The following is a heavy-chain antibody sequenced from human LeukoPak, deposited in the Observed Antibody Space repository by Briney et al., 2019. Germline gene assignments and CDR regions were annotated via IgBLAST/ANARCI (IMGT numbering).Heavy chain of an antibody. CDR1: GFTFSSYW. CDR2: IKQDGSAK. Sequence: GGSLRLSCAASGFTFSSYWMTWVRQAPGKGLEWVANIKQDGSAKYTLDSVKGRFTISRDNAKNSLYLQMNSLRAEDTAIYYCARGRDSLDYWGQGALVTVSS. D-gene: IGHD2-15*01. J-gene: IGHJ4*02. CDR3: ARGRDSLDY. V-gene: IGHV3-7*04.